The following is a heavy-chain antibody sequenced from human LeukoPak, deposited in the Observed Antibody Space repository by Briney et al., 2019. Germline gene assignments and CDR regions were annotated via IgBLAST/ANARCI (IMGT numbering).Heavy chain of an antibody. J-gene: IGHJ1*01. D-gene: IGHD6-6*01. CDR3: AREISSIAAHRGYFQH. CDR2: ISAYNHNT. CDR1: GYSFINFG. V-gene: IGHV1-18*01. Sequence: ASVKVSCKASGYSFINFGLSWVRQAPGQGLEWMGWISAYNHNTNYAQKFQGRVTITTDESTSTAYMELSSLRSEDTAVYYCAREISSIAAHRGYFQHWGQGTLVTVSS.